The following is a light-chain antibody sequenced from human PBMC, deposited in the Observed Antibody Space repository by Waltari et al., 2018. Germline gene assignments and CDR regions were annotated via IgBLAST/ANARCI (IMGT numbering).Light chain of an antibody. CDR2: VNSDGSH. CDR3: QTGCHGTWV. V-gene: IGLV4-69*02. J-gene: IGLJ3*02. Sequence: QLALTQSPSASASLGASVKLTCTLNSGHSSNVVAWLQQQPEKGPRYLLKVNSDGSHSKGDDLPDRFSGSGAGAERYLTISSPQSEDEADYYCQTGCHGTWVFGGGTKLTVL. CDR1: SGHSSNV.